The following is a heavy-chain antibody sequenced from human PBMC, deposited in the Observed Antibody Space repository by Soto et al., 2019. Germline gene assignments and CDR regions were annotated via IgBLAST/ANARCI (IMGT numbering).Heavy chain of an antibody. CDR2: IGTAGDT. J-gene: IGHJ6*02. CDR1: GFTFSSYD. CDR3: ARAATVDTTIGSSLFYGMDV. D-gene: IGHD5-18*01. Sequence: EVQLVESGGGLVQPGGSLRLSCAASGFTFSSYDMHWVRQVIGKGLEWVSAIGTAGDTYYPDSVKGRFSISRENAKNSLYLQMSSLRAEDTAVYYCARAATVDTTIGSSLFYGMDVWGQGTTVTVSS. V-gene: IGHV3-13*01.